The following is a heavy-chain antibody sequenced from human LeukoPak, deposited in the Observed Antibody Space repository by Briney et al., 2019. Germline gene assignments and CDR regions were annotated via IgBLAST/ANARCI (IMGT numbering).Heavy chain of an antibody. D-gene: IGHD5-12*01. Sequence: ASVKVSCKASGYTFTSYDINWVRQATGQGLEWMGWMNPNSGNTGYAQKFQGRVTMTRNTSISTAYMELSSLRSEDTAVYYCARVGFGATTNXYXXYXMDVWGXGTTVTVS. CDR3: ARVGFGATTNXYXXYXMDV. CDR2: MNPNSGNT. CDR1: GYTFTSYD. V-gene: IGHV1-8*01. J-gene: IGHJ6*02.